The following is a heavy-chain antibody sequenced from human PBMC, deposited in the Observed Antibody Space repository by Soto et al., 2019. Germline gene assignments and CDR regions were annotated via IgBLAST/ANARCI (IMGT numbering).Heavy chain of an antibody. CDR2: IYYSGST. CDR3: ARESAAAGYNFFDY. CDR1: GGSISSYY. Sequence: SETLSLTCTVSGGSISSYYWSWIRQPPGKGLEWIGYIYYSGSTNYNPSLKSRVTISVDTSKNQFSLKLSSVTAADTAVYYCARESAAAGYNFFDYWGQGTLVTVSS. D-gene: IGHD5-12*01. V-gene: IGHV4-59*01. J-gene: IGHJ4*02.